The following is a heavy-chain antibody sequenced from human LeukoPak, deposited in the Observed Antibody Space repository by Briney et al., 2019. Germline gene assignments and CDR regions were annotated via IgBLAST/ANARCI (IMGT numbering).Heavy chain of an antibody. CDR3: AKDQAVAGPGSDY. D-gene: IGHD6-19*01. J-gene: IGHJ4*02. Sequence: AGGSLRLSCAASGFTFSSYAMSWVRQAPGKGLEWVSAISGSGGSTYYADSVKGRFTISRDNSKNTLYLQMNSLRADDTAVYYCAKDQAVAGPGSDYWGQGTLVTVSS. CDR2: ISGSGGST. CDR1: GFTFSSYA. V-gene: IGHV3-23*01.